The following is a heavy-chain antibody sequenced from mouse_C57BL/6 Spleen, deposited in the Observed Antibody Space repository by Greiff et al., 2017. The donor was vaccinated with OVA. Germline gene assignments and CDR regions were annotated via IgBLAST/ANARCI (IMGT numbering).Heavy chain of an antibody. CDR2: IYPGDGDT. J-gene: IGHJ4*01. V-gene: IGHV1-82*01. Sequence: VQLQQSGPELVKPGASVKISCKASGYAFSSSWMNWVKQRPGKGLEWIGRIYPGDGDTNYNGKFKGKATLTADKSSSTAYMQLSSLTSEDSAVYFCARHRAVVGPYAMDYWGQGTSVTVSS. CDR1: GYAFSSSW. D-gene: IGHD1-1*01. CDR3: ARHRAVVGPYAMDY.